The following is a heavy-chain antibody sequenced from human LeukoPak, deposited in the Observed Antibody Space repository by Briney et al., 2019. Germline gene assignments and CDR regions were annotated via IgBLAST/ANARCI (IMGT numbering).Heavy chain of an antibody. CDR1: GFTFSGYS. J-gene: IGHJ4*02. CDR3: ARDVDYFDY. Sequence: GGSLRLSCAASGFTFSGYSMNWVRQASGKGLEWVSYISSSGSTIYYADSVKGRFTISRDNAKNSLYLQMNSLRAEDTAVYYCARDVDYFDYWGQGTLVTVSS. CDR2: ISSSGSTI. V-gene: IGHV3-48*04.